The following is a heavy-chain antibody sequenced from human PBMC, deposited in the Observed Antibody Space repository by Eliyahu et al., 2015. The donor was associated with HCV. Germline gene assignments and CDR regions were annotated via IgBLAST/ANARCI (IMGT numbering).Heavy chain of an antibody. CDR2: IKEETEGGXT. J-gene: IGHJ4*02. CDR3: TTGDWVAFEPAV. CDR1: GFIFSKAW. Sequence: EVXLVESGGXLVKPGGSXRLSCXASGFIFSKAWMGWVRQAPGKGVEGVGXIKEETEGGXTDYAVXVKGRFTISRDDSKNTLYLQMNSLKTEDTAVYYCTTGDWVAFEPAVWGQGTLVTVSS. D-gene: IGHD2-15*01. V-gene: IGHV3-15*01.